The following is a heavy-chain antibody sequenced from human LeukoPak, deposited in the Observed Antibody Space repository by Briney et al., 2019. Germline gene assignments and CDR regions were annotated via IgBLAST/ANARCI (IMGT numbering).Heavy chain of an antibody. CDR3: ARAQVTMVRGFDY. CDR1: GGSISSGGYY. V-gene: IGHV4-31*03. CDR2: IYYSGST. J-gene: IGHJ4*02. D-gene: IGHD3-10*01. Sequence: SETLSLTCTVSGGSISSGGYYWSWIRQHPRKGMEWIGYIYYSGSTYYNPSLKSRVTISVDTSKNQFSLKLSSVTAADTAVYYCARAQVTMVRGFDYWGQGTLVTVSS.